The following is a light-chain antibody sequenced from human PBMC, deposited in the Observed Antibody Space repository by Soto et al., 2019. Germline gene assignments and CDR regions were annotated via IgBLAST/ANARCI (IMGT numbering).Light chain of an antibody. J-gene: IGKJ4*01. V-gene: IGKV3-15*01. Sequence: DIILTQSPAIVSVSPGERATLSCRASRSVSTNLAWYQHKHGQAPRLLIYGASTRVTDIPPRFSGSGSGTEFTLTINYLKSEDFGVYYCQQYDKTVTHVTFGGGTKVEI. CDR2: GAS. CDR3: QQYDKTVTHVT. CDR1: RSVSTN.